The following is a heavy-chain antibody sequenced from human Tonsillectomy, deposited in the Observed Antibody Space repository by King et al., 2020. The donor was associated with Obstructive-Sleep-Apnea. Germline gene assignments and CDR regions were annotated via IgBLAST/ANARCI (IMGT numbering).Heavy chain of an antibody. J-gene: IGHJ4*02. CDR1: GYSFTTYW. Sequence: AQLVQSGAKVKKPGESLKRSCKTSGYSFTTYWISWARQIPGKGLEWMANSYPADTDTRFSPAFQSQVTISVDQSSSTAYLQWSSLKASDTAMYYCARRDYGDYRLDYWGQGTLLTVSS. CDR3: ARRDYGDYRLDY. D-gene: IGHD4-17*01. V-gene: IGHV5-51*01. CDR2: SYPADTDT.